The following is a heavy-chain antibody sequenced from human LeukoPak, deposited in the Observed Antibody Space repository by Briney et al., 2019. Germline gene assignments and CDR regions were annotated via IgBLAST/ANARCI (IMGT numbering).Heavy chain of an antibody. V-gene: IGHV3-48*04. CDR1: GFTFSSYS. CDR3: ARVRSGTWNGYEY. CDR2: ISSSSSTI. D-gene: IGHD3-3*01. Sequence: GGSLRLSCAASGFTFSSYSMNWVRQAPGKGLEWVSYISSSSSTIYYADSVKGRFTISRDNAKNSLYLQMNSLRAEDSAVYYCARVRSGTWNGYEYWGQGTLVTVSS. J-gene: IGHJ4*02.